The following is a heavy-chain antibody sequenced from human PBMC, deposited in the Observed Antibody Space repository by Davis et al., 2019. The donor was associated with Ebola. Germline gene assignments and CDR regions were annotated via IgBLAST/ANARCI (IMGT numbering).Heavy chain of an antibody. CDR3: ARDRGYSYGYNWFDP. J-gene: IGHJ5*02. V-gene: IGHV4-34*01. CDR2: INHSGST. Sequence: SETLSLTCAVYGGSFSGYYWSWIRQPPGKGLEWIGEINHSGSTNYNPSLKSRVTISVDTSKNQFSLKLSSVTAADTAVYYCARDRGYSYGYNWFDPWGQGTLVTVSS. CDR1: GGSFSGYY. D-gene: IGHD5-18*01.